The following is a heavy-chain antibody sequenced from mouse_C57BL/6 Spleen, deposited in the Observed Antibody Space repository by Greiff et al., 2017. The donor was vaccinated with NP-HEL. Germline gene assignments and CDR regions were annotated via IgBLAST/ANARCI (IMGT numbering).Heavy chain of an antibody. CDR1: GYTFTSYW. Sequence: VQLQQPGAELVKPGASVKLSCKASGYTFTSYWMQWVKQRPGQGLEWIGEIDPSDSYTNYNQKFKGKATLTVDTSSSTAYMQLSSLTSEDSAVYYCARRGYYGSRGYFDVWGTGTTVTVSS. V-gene: IGHV1-50*01. J-gene: IGHJ1*03. D-gene: IGHD1-1*01. CDR2: IDPSDSYT. CDR3: ARRGYYGSRGYFDV.